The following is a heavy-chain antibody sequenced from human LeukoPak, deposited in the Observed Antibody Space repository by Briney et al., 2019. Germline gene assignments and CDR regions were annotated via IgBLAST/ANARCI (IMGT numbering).Heavy chain of an antibody. D-gene: IGHD2-15*01. CDR2: IYHSGST. Sequence: SETLSLTCTVSGGSISSGGYYWSWIRQPPGKGLEWIGYIYHSGSTYYNPSLKSRVTISVDRSKNQFSLKLSSVTAADTAVYYCAREVVAAATFDYWGQGTLVTVSS. CDR3: AREVVAAATFDY. V-gene: IGHV4-30-2*01. CDR1: GGSISSGGYY. J-gene: IGHJ4*02.